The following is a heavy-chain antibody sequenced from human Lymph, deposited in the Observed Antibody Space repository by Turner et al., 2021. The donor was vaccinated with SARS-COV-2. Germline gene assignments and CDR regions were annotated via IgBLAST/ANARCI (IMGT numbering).Heavy chain of an antibody. CDR3: ARDLMEVGGMDV. J-gene: IGHJ6*02. Sequence: QLVESGGGLIQPGGSLRLSCAASGITVISNYMNWVRQAPGKGLEWVSVIYSGGTTYYADSVKGRFTIFRDNSKNTLYLQMNSLRAEDTAVYYCARDLMEVGGMDVWGQGITVTVSS. CDR1: GITVISNY. D-gene: IGHD3-3*01. CDR2: IYSGGTT. V-gene: IGHV3-53*01.